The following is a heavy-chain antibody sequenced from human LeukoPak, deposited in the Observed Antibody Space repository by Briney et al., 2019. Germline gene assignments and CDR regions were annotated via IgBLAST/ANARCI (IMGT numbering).Heavy chain of an antibody. D-gene: IGHD3-22*01. Sequence: SETLSLTCTVSGGSIGSYYWSWIRQPAGKGLEWIGRIYTSGSTNYNPSLKSRVTMSVDTSKNQFSLKLSSVTAADTAVYYCAREHYYDSSGYYYSYWGQGTLVTVSS. CDR3: AREHYYDSSGYYYSY. CDR2: IYTSGST. J-gene: IGHJ4*02. V-gene: IGHV4-4*07. CDR1: GGSIGSYY.